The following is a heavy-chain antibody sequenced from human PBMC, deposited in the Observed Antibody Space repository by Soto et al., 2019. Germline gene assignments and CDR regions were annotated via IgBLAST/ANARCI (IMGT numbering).Heavy chain of an antibody. J-gene: IGHJ4*02. CDR1: GFTFSTYS. CDR2: ITRSSSTI. CDR3: TRDHEALDY. Sequence: EVQLVESGGGVVQPGGSLRLSCAASGFTFSTYSMNWVRQAPGKGLEWVAYITRSSSTIHYADSVKGRFTISRDNAHNSLFMQINTLNGEDTAVYYCTRDHEALDYWGKGTLVTVSS. V-gene: IGHV3-48*01.